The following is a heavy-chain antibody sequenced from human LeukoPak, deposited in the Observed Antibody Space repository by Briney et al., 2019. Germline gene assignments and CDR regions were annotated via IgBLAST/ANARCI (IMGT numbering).Heavy chain of an antibody. Sequence: GASVKVSCKVSGYTLTELSMHWVRQAPGKGLEWMGGFDPEDGETIYAQKFQGRVTMTEDTSTDTAYMELSSLRSEDTAVYYCATRQIKYYYGSEQGFDPWGQGTLVTVSS. CDR2: FDPEDGET. V-gene: IGHV1-24*01. CDR3: ATRQIKYYYGSEQGFDP. J-gene: IGHJ5*02. CDR1: GYTLTELS. D-gene: IGHD3-10*01.